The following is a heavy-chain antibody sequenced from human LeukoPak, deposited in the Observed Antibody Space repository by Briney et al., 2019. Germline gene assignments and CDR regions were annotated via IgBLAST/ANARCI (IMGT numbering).Heavy chain of an antibody. Sequence: SETLSLTCTVSGGSISSYYWSWIRQPPGKGLEWLGYIYTSGSTNYNPSLKSRVTISVDTSKNQFSLKLSSVTAADTAVYYCARLVVVVPAAIGGWFDPWGQGTLVTVSS. J-gene: IGHJ5*02. CDR1: GGSISSYY. V-gene: IGHV4-4*09. CDR2: IYTSGST. D-gene: IGHD2-2*02. CDR3: ARLVVVVPAAIGGWFDP.